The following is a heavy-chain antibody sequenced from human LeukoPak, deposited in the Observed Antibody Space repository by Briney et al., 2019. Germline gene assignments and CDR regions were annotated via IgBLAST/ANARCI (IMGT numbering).Heavy chain of an antibody. V-gene: IGHV3-30*18. D-gene: IGHD3-10*01. CDR3: AKDLVRGVDYYYGVDV. J-gene: IGHJ6*02. CDR1: GFTFNIYG. CDR2: ISYDGNKK. Sequence: WGSLSLSCAASGFTFNIYGMDWVSQTPGKGLEWVAGISYDGNKKYYADSVKGRFTISRDNSKNTLYLQMNSLRAEDTAVYYCAKDLVRGVDYYYGVDVWGQGTTVTVSS.